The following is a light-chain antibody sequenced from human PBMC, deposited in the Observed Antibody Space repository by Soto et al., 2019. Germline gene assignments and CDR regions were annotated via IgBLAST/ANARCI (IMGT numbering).Light chain of an antibody. CDR1: QSVSSY. CDR3: QQRSNWPPGST. Sequence: EIVLTQSPATLSLSPGDRATLSCRASQSVSSYLAWYQQKPGQAPRLLIYDASSRATGIPARFSGSGSGTDFSLTISSLEPEDVAVYYCQQRSNWPPGSTFGPGTKVDIK. J-gene: IGKJ3*01. CDR2: DAS. V-gene: IGKV3-11*01.